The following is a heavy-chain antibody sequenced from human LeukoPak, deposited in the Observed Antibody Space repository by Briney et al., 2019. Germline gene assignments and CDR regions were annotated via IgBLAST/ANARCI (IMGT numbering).Heavy chain of an antibody. V-gene: IGHV3-23*01. Sequence: GGSLRLSCAASGFSFKTYDMNWVRQAPGKGLEWVSTISGRDGTTHYADSVKGRFTISRDNSKNTLYLQMNSLRAEDTAVYYCARDSGYGDSNFDYWGQGTLVTVSP. CDR1: GFSFKTYD. D-gene: IGHD4-17*01. CDR3: ARDSGYGDSNFDY. J-gene: IGHJ4*02. CDR2: ISGRDGTT.